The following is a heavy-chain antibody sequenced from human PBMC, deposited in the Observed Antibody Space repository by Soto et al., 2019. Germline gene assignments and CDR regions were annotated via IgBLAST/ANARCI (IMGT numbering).Heavy chain of an antibody. CDR2: FDPEDGET. J-gene: IGHJ4*02. D-gene: IGHD3-9*01. CDR1: GYTLTDLS. Sequence: ASVTVSCKVSGYTLTDLSMHWVRQAPGKGLEWMGGFDPEDGETIYAQKFQGRVTMTEDTSTDTAYMELSSLRSEDTAVYYRATDHPNYDILTGSFDYWGQGTPVTVSS. V-gene: IGHV1-24*01. CDR3: ATDHPNYDILTGSFDY.